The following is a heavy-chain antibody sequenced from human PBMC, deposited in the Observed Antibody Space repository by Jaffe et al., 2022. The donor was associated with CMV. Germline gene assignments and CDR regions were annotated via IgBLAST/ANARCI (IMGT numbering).Heavy chain of an antibody. V-gene: IGHV3-66*01. Sequence: EVQVVESGGGLVQPGGSLRLSCAASGFTVSSNYMNWVRQAPGKGLEWVSVIYSSGSTYYADSVKGRFTLSRDNSKNTLDLQMNNLRVDDTAVYYCARDPGYNILTGLLDVWGKGTKVTVSS. J-gene: IGHJ6*04. D-gene: IGHD3-9*01. CDR3: ARDPGYNILTGLLDV. CDR1: GFTVSSNY. CDR2: IYSSGST.